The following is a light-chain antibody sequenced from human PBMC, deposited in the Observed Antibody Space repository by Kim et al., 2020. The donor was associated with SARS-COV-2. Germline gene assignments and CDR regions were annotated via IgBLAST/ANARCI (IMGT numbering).Light chain of an antibody. CDR3: DQYDNLPPT. V-gene: IGKV1-33*01. CDR2: DAS. J-gene: IGKJ4*01. Sequence: DIQMTQSPSSLSASVGDRVTITCQASQDISSYLNWYQQKAGKAPKLLIYDASNLEKGVPSRFSGSGSGTDFTFTISSLQPEDIATYYCDQYDNLPPTFGGGTKVDIK. CDR1: QDISSY.